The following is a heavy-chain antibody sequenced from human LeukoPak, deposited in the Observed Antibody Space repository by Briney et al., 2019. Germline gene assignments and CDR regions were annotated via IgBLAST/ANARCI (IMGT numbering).Heavy chain of an antibody. CDR2: LSYDGINK. CDR1: GFTITSYG. V-gene: IGHV3-30*03. Sequence: LPAGSLRLSCAVSGFTITSYGMHWVRQAPGKGLEWVAVLSYDGINKFYADLVKGRFTISRDNSRKTLFLQMTGLRADDTAVYYCARDRVHSYYFDNWGQGTLVTVSS. CDR3: ARDRVHSYYFDN. D-gene: IGHD3-10*01. J-gene: IGHJ4*02.